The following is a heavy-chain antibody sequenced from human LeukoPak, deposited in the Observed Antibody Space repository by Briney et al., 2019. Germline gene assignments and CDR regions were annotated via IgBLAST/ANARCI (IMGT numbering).Heavy chain of an antibody. CDR3: TREFSDTEMGYYYYYGMDV. D-gene: IGHD5-18*01. CDR1: GFTFTTYW. CDR2: INSDGSST. V-gene: IGHV3-74*01. Sequence: PGGSLRLSCAASGFTFTTYWMHWVRQAPGKGLVWVSRINSDGSSTTYADSVKGRFTISRDNSKNTLYLQMNSLRAEDTAVYCCTREFSDTEMGYYYYYGMDVWGQGTTVTVSS. J-gene: IGHJ6*02.